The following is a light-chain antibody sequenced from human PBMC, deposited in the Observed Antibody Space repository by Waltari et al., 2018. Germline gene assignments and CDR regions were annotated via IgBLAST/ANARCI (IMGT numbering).Light chain of an antibody. V-gene: IGKV3-11*01. J-gene: IGKJ1*01. CDR2: DAS. CDR1: QSVSSY. Sequence: EIVLTQSPATLSLSPGERATLSCRASQSVSSYLAWYQQNPGQAPRLLIYDASNRATGIPARFSGSGSGTDFTLTISSLEPEDFAVYYCQQRSNWPPTWTFGQGTKVEI. CDR3: QQRSNWPPTWT.